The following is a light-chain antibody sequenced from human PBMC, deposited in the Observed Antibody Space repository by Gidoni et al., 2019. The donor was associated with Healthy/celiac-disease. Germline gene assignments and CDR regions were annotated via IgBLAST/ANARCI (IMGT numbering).Light chain of an antibody. CDR3: QQYYSTPPT. Sequence: DIVLTHSPASLAGSLRERATINFKSSQSVLYSSNNKNYLAWYQQKPGQPPKLLIYWASTRESGVPDRFSGSGSGTDFTLTISSLQAEDLAVYYCQQYYSTPPTFGQGTKLEIK. CDR2: WAS. V-gene: IGKV4-1*01. J-gene: IGKJ2*01. CDR1: QSVLYSSNNKNY.